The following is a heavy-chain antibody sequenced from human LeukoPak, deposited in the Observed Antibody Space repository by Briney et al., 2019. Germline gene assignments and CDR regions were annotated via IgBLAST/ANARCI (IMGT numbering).Heavy chain of an antibody. CDR2: IYYSGST. CDR3: ARYRFGDSLRYFLDY. Sequence: PSQTLSLTCTVSGGSISSGDYYWSWIRQHPGKGLEWIGYIYYSGSTYYNLSLKSRLTISVDTSKNQFSLKVSSVTAADTAVYYCARYRFGDSLRYFLDYWGQGTLVFVSS. CDR1: GGSISSGDYY. V-gene: IGHV4-31*03. D-gene: IGHD4-17*01. J-gene: IGHJ4*02.